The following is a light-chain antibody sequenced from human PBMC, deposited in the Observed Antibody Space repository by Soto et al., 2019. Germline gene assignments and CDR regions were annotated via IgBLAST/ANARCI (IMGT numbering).Light chain of an antibody. CDR2: EVS. Sequence: QSALTQPASVSGSPGQSITISCTGTSSDVGGYNYVSWYQHHPGKAPKLMIYEVSNRPSGISNRFSGSKSGNTASLTISGLQAEDESDYSGSSYTSSNTVVFGGGTKVTVL. J-gene: IGLJ2*01. CDR1: SSDVGGYNY. CDR3: SSYTSSNTVV. V-gene: IGLV2-14*01.